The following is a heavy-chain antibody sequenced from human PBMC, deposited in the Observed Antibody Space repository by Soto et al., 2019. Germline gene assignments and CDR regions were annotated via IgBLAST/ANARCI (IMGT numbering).Heavy chain of an antibody. Sequence: QGQLVQYGVEVKKPGASVKVSCSASGNTFTNFGVTWVRQATGQGLEWMGGISPYPDDPSYAQKFQGRVTMTIDSSASTAYLDLRSLTADDTAVYYCARVIPGAEAWFHPWCQGTLVTVSS. CDR1: GNTFTNFG. CDR2: ISPYPDDP. CDR3: ARVIPGAEAWFHP. V-gene: IGHV1-18*01. J-gene: IGHJ5*02. D-gene: IGHD2-2*02.